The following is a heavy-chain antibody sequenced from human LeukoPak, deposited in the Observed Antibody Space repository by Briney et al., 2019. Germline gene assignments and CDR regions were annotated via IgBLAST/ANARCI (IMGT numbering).Heavy chain of an antibody. CDR1: GYTFTSYY. J-gene: IGHJ4*02. CDR3: ARSHHIVVVTAFGY. V-gene: IGHV1-46*01. Sequence: ASVKVSCKASGYTFTSYYMHWVRQAPGQGLEWMGIINPSGGSTSYAQKFQGRVTITRDTATRTVYMALSSLRSEETAVYYCARSHHIVVVTAFGYWGQGTLVTVYS. CDR2: INPSGGST. D-gene: IGHD2-21*02.